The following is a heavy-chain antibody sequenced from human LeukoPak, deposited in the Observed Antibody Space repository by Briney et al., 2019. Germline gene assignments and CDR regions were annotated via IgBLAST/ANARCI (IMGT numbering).Heavy chain of an antibody. Sequence: PSETLSLTCTVSGGSISSYYWSWIRQPPRKGLEWFGYIYYSGSTNYNPSLKSRVAISVDTSKNQFSLKLSSVTAADTAVYYCARVYKLGISNYFDYWGQGTLVTVSS. CDR3: ARVYKLGISNYFDY. V-gene: IGHV4-59*01. CDR1: GGSISSYY. CDR2: IYYSGST. D-gene: IGHD7-27*01. J-gene: IGHJ4*02.